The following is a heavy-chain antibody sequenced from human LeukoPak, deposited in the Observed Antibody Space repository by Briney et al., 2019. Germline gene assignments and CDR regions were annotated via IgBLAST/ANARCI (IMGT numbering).Heavy chain of an antibody. J-gene: IGHJ4*02. CDR1: GFTFRSHA. CDR2: IYENGGTT. V-gene: IGHV3-23*01. Sequence: PGGSLRLSCVGSGFTFRSHAMSWVRQAPEKGLEFVSGIYENGGTTYYADSVKGRFSISSDNSKNTLYLQIDSLRGEDTAVYYCAKDFRIGYSAHFDYWGQGALVTVSS. CDR3: AKDFRIGYSAHFDY. D-gene: IGHD2-21*01.